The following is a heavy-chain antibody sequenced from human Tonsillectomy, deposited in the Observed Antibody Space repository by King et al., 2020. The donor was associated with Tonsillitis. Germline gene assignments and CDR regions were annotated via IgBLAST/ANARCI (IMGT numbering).Heavy chain of an antibody. J-gene: IGHJ4*02. CDR1: GFTVSSNY. Sequence: VQLVESGGGLIQPGGSLRLSCAASGFTVSSNYMSWVRQAPGKGLEWVSVIYSGGSTYYADSVKGRFTISRDNSKNTLYLQMNSLRAEDTAVYYCARDHPPRGGSGVDYWGQGTLVTVSS. CDR3: ARDHPPRGGSGVDY. CDR2: IYSGGST. V-gene: IGHV3-53*01. D-gene: IGHD3-10*01.